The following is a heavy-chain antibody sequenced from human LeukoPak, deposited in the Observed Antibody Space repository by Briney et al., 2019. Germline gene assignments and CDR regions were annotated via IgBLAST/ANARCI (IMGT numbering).Heavy chain of an antibody. CDR1: GFTINTYA. D-gene: IGHD6-19*01. Sequence: PGGSLRLSCAASGFTINTYAMSWVRQAPGKGLEWVSTISVSGGSTYYADSVKGRLTTSRDNSKNTLYLQLDSLRPEDTGVYYCASDLAGEYNHWGQGTLVIVSS. V-gene: IGHV3-23*01. CDR2: ISVSGGST. J-gene: IGHJ4*02. CDR3: ASDLAGEYNH.